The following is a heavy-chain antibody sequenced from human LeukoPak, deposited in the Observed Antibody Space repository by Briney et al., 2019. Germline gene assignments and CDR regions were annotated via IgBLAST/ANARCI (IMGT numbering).Heavy chain of an antibody. CDR2: IHTSGNT. V-gene: IGHV4-4*07. J-gene: IGHJ4*02. CDR3: AREGSMTARPFVSIDY. D-gene: IGHD2-21*02. Sequence: PSETLSLTCTVSGGSISSYYWSWIRQPAGKGLEWIGRIHTSGNTDYNPSLKSRVTMSVDTSKNLFSLKVNSVTAADTAVYYCAREGSMTARPFVSIDYWGQGTLVTVSS. CDR1: GGSISSYY.